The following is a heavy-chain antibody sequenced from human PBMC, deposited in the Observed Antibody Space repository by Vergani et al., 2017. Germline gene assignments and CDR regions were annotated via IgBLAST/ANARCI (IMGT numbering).Heavy chain of an antibody. V-gene: IGHV5-10-1*01. CDR1: GYSFTSYW. Sequence: EVPLVQSGAEVKKPGASLKISCKGSGYSFTSYWISWVRQMPGKGLEWMGRIDPSDSYTNYSPSFQGHVTISADKSISTDYLQWSSLKASDTAMYYCARQVAVAGKWWGPYYYYGMDVWGQGTTVTVSS. CDR3: ARQVAVAGKWWGPYYYYGMDV. CDR2: IDPSDSYT. J-gene: IGHJ6*02. D-gene: IGHD6-19*01.